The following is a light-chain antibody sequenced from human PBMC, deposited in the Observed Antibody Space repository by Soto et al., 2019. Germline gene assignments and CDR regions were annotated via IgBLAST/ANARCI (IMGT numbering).Light chain of an antibody. V-gene: IGKV1-5*03. J-gene: IGKJ1*01. CDR2: KAS. CDR3: QQYNSYWT. CDR1: QSISIW. Sequence: DIQMTQSPSTLSASVGDRVTITCRASQSISIWLAWYQQKPGKAPKLLIYKASSLESGVPSRFSGSGSGTEFPLTISRRQPDDFATYYCQQYNSYWTFGQGTKVEIK.